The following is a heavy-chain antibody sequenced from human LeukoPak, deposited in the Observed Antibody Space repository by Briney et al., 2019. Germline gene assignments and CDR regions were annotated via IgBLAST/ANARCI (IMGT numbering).Heavy chain of an antibody. CDR3: ARPSRVVVPAAIHAFDI. Sequence: ASVTVSFKSSVCTFINYAISWVRQAPGQGLEWMGGIIPSFGTANYAQKFQGRVTITADESTSTAYMELSSLRSEDTAVYYCARPSRVVVPAAIHAFDIWGQGTMVTVSS. J-gene: IGHJ3*02. CDR1: VCTFINYA. V-gene: IGHV1-69*13. CDR2: IIPSFGTA. D-gene: IGHD2-2*01.